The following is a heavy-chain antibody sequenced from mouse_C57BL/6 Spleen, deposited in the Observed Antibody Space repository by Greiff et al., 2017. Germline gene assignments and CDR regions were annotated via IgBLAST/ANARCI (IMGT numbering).Heavy chain of an antibody. CDR1: GFTFSRYA. D-gene: IGHD2-4*01. Sequence: EVMLVESGGGLVKPGGSLKLSCAASGFTFSRYAMSWVRQTPEKRLEWVATISDGGSYTYYPDNVKGRFTISRDNAKNNLYLQMSHLKSEDTAMYYCARDGEGLRPGFAYCGQGTLVTVSA. J-gene: IGHJ3*01. CDR3: ARDGEGLRPGFAY. V-gene: IGHV5-4*01. CDR2: ISDGGSYT.